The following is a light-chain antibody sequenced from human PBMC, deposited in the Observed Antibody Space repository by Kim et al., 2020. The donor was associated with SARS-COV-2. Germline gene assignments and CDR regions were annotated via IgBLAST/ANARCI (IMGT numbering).Light chain of an antibody. CDR3: EQSYSLPLA. CDR1: QPVSTY. Sequence: DIQMTQSPSSQSAPVRDRVTITCLASQPVSTYLNWYQHKPGKVPKLLIFGASTLHTGVSSRFSGSGSGTDFTLTISSLQPEDAATYYCEQSYSLPLAFGGGTKVDIK. J-gene: IGKJ4*01. V-gene: IGKV1-39*01. CDR2: GAS.